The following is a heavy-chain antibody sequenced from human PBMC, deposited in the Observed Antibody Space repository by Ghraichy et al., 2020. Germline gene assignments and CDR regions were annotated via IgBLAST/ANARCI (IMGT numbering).Heavy chain of an antibody. CDR1: GVSVSSNVYF. Sequence: SQTLSLTCAVYGVSVSSNVYFWNWIRQSPGKGLEWIGYIDYHGNTNYNPSLASRVTISKDTAANQFSLLLTSVTAAYTAIYYCARSGGASALDNDYFAHWVQGPLLSFSS. J-gene: IGHJ4*02. V-gene: IGHV4-61*08. CDR3: ARSGGASALDNDYFAH. D-gene: IGHD1-14*01. CDR2: IDYHGNT.